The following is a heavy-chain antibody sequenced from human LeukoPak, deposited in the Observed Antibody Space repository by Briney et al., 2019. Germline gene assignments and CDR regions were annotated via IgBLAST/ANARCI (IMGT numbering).Heavy chain of an antibody. Sequence: GGSLRLSCAASGFIFSTSWMSWVRQAPGKGLEWVANIKQDGSQKHYVDSVKGRFTISRNNSKNLLYLQMNSLGAEDTAVYYCVRGGYSSFDYWGQGTLVTVSS. V-gene: IGHV3-7*01. CDR1: GFIFSTSW. D-gene: IGHD3-10*01. CDR2: IKQDGSQK. CDR3: VRGGYSSFDY. J-gene: IGHJ4*02.